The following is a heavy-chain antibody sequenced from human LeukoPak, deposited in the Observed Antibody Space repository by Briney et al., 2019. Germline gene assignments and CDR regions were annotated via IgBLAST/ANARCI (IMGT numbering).Heavy chain of an antibody. V-gene: IGHV3-23*01. J-gene: IGHJ4*02. CDR1: GFTFSSYA. D-gene: IGHD2-15*01. CDR2: ISGSGGST. Sequence: GGSLGLSCAASGFTFSSYAMSWVRQAPGKGLEWVSAISGSGGSTYYADSVKGRFTISRDNSKNTLYLQMNSLRAEDTAVYYCARCLYCSGAYWGQGTLVTVSS. CDR3: ARCLYCSGAY.